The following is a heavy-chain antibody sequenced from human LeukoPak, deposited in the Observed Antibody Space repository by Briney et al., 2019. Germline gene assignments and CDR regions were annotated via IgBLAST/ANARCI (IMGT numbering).Heavy chain of an antibody. J-gene: IGHJ6*02. CDR2: ISPTGSTT. CDR3: ARDYTATGAMDV. Sequence: GGSLRLSCTASGFSFSGHCMHWARQLPGKGLVWVSRISPTGSTTSYADSVKGRFTVSRDNAKNTLYLQVNNLRAEDTALYYCARDYTATGAMDVWGQGTTVTVS. CDR1: GFSFSGHC. D-gene: IGHD2-21*02. V-gene: IGHV3-74*01.